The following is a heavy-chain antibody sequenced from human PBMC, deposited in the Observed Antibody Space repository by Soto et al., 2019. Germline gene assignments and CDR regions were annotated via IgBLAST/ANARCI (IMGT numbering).Heavy chain of an antibody. CDR2: ISSSSSTI. D-gene: IGHD2-15*01. CDR3: ARYCSGGSCYSVSFDI. CDR1: GFTFSSYS. J-gene: IGHJ3*02. V-gene: IGHV3-48*01. Sequence: EVQLVESGGGLVQPGGSLSLSCAASGFTFSSYSMNWVRQAPGKGLEWVSYISSSSSTIYYADSVKGRFTISRDNAKNSLYLQMNSLRAEDTAVYYCARYCSGGSCYSVSFDIWGQGTMVTVSS.